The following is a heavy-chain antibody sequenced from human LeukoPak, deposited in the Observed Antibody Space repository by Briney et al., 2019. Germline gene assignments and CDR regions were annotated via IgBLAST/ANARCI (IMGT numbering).Heavy chain of an antibody. CDR3: ARDHKQLDAFDI. CDR1: GFTVSSNY. Sequence: GGSLRLSCAASGFTVSSNYMSWVRQAPGKGLEWVSVIYSGGSTYYADSVKGRFTISRDNSKNTLYLQMNSLRAEDTAVYYCARDHKQLDAFDIWGQGTMVTVSS. V-gene: IGHV3-53*01. J-gene: IGHJ3*02. D-gene: IGHD6-13*01. CDR2: IYSGGST.